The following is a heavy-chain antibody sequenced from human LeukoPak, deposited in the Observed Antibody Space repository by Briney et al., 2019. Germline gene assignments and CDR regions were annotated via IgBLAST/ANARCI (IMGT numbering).Heavy chain of an antibody. CDR1: GFTFSSYS. V-gene: IGHV3-21*01. D-gene: IGHD6-6*01. Sequence: PGGSLRLSCAASGFTFSSYSMNWVRQAPGKGLEWVSSISSSSGNIDYADSVKGRFTISRDNAKNSLYLQMNSLRAEDTALYYCARILYSRSSVSWFDPWGQATMVTVSS. CDR2: ISSSSGNI. CDR3: ARILYSRSSVSWFDP. J-gene: IGHJ5*02.